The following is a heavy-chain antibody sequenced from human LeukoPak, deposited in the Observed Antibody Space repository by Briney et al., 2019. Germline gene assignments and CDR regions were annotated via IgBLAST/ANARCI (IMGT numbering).Heavy chain of an antibody. Sequence: SETLSLTCNVSGGSISSGSYYWGWIRQPPGKGLEWIGHIYASGRADYNPSLKSRVTISVDTSKNQFSLKLSSVTAADTAVYYCARRRITMVRGVTYYFDYWGQGTLVTVSS. CDR3: ARRRITMVRGVTYYFDY. J-gene: IGHJ4*02. V-gene: IGHV4-39*07. D-gene: IGHD3-10*01. CDR1: GGSISSGSYY. CDR2: IYASGRA.